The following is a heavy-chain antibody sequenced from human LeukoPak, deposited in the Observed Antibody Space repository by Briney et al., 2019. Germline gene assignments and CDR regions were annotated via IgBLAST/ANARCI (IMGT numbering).Heavy chain of an antibody. CDR2: ISYDGSNK. CDR3: ARDSLYYGKYYFDY. J-gene: IGHJ4*02. CDR1: GFTFSSYA. D-gene: IGHD3-22*01. V-gene: IGHV3-30-3*01. Sequence: PGGSLRLSCAASGFTFSSYAMHWVRQAPGKGLEWVAVISYDGSNKYYADSVKGRFTISRDNSKNTLYLQMNSLRAEDTAVYYCARDSLYYGKYYFDYWGQGTLVTVSS.